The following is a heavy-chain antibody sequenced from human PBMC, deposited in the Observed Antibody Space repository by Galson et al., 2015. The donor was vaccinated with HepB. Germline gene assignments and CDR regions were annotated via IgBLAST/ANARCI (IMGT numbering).Heavy chain of an antibody. CDR1: GYTFTNYG. V-gene: IGHV1-18*04. Sequence: SVKVSCKASGYTFTNYGISWVRQAPGQGLEWMGWISAYNGNTNYAQKLQGRVTMTTDTPTSTAYMELRSLRSDDTAVYYCARASSTMVRGVSWWGQGTLVTVSS. CDR2: ISAYNGNT. J-gene: IGHJ4*02. D-gene: IGHD3-10*01. CDR3: ARASSTMVRGVSW.